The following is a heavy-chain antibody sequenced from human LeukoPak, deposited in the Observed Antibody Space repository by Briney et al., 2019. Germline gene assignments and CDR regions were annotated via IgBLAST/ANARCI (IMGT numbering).Heavy chain of an antibody. CDR2: ICWDSGST. J-gene: IGHJ6*03. V-gene: IGHV3-43*01. D-gene: IGHD6-19*01. CDR3: AKDGGLYSSGWYYYYMDV. CDR1: GFTFDDYT. Sequence: GGSLRLSCAASGFTFDDYTMHWVRQAPGKGLEWVSLICWDSGSTYYADSVKGRFTISRDNSKNSLYLQMNSLRTEDTALYYCAKDGGLYSSGWYYYYMDVWGKGTTVTISS.